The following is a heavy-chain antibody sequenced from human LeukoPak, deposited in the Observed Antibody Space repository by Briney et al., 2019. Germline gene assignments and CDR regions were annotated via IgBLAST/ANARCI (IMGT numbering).Heavy chain of an antibody. Sequence: ASVKVSCKASGYTFTSYDISWVRQAPGQGLEWMGWISTYNGNTNYAQKFQGRVTITADKSTSTAYMELSSLRSEDTAVYYCARDYRPVAGTDAFDIWGQGTMVTVSS. J-gene: IGHJ3*02. CDR2: ISTYNGNT. V-gene: IGHV1-18*01. D-gene: IGHD6-19*01. CDR3: ARDYRPVAGTDAFDI. CDR1: GYTFTSYD.